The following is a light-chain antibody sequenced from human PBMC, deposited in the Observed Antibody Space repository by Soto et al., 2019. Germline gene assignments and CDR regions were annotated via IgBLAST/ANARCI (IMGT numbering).Light chain of an antibody. CDR1: SGYSNYK. V-gene: IGLV9-49*01. Sequence: QSVLTQPPSASASLGASVTLTCTLSSGYSNYKVDWYQQRPGKGPRFVMRVGTGGIVGSKGDGIPDRFSVLGSGLHRYLTIKNIQEEDESDYHCGADHGSGSNFFVVFGGGTKLTVL. CDR2: VGTGGIVG. CDR3: GADHGSGSNFFVV. J-gene: IGLJ2*01.